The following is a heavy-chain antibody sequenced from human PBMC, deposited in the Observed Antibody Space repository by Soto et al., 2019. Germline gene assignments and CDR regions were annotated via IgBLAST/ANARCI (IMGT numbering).Heavy chain of an antibody. J-gene: IGHJ6*02. Sequence: QVQLVQSGAEVKKPGSSVKVSCKASGGTFSSYAISWVRQAPGQGLEWMGGIIPIFGTANYAQKFQGRVTITADEATSTAYMELSSLRSEDTAVYCCARDRAVTNPREYYYGMDVWGQGTTVTVSS. V-gene: IGHV1-69*01. CDR2: IIPIFGTA. CDR3: ARDRAVTNPREYYYGMDV. D-gene: IGHD4-4*01. CDR1: GGTFSSYA.